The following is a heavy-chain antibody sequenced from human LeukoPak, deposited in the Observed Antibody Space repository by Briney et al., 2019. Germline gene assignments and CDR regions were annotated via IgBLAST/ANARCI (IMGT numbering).Heavy chain of an antibody. D-gene: IGHD2-2*01. CDR2: INPSGGST. CDR3: AKADVVVVPAATSGLSYNWFDP. V-gene: IGHV1-46*01. CDR1: GYTFTSYY. J-gene: IGHJ5*02. Sequence: ASVTVSCTASGYTFTSYYMHWVRQAPGQGLEWMGIINPSGGSTSYAQKFQGRVTMTRDTSTSTVYMELSSLRSEDTAVYYCAKADVVVVPAATSGLSYNWFDPWGQGTLVTVSS.